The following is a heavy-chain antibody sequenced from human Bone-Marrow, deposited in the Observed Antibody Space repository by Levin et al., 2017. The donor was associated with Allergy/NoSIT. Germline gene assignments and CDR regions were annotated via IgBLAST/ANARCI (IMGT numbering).Heavy chain of an antibody. CDR1: GYTFTSYD. CDR2: MNPNSGNT. D-gene: IGHD3-22*01. Sequence: ASVKVSCKASGYTFTSYDINWVRQATGQGLEWMGWMNPNSGNTGYAQKFQGRVTMTRNTSISTAYMELSSLRSEDTAVYYCARVIVATDYYDSSCFDYWGQGTLVTVSS. J-gene: IGHJ4*02. V-gene: IGHV1-8*01. CDR3: ARVIVATDYYDSSCFDY.